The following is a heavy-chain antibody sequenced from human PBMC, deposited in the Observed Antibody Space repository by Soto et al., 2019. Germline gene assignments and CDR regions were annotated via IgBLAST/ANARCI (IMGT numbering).Heavy chain of an antibody. J-gene: IGHJ5*02. Sequence: SQTLSLTCAISVDSVSSNSAAWNWISLSPSRGLEWLGRTYYRSKLYSVYAPSVKSRISINPDTSKNQFSLQLNSVTPDDTAIYYCARGNGSLRPWGQGTRVTVSS. D-gene: IGHD2-8*01. CDR3: ARGNGSLRP. CDR2: TYYRSKLYS. CDR1: VDSVSSNSAA. V-gene: IGHV6-1*01.